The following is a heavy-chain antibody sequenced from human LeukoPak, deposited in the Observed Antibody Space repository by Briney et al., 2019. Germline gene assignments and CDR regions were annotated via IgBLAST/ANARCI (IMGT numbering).Heavy chain of an antibody. CDR1: GFTFSSYA. CDR3: ATLARSGSYYYYYGMDV. Sequence: PGGSLRLSCAASGFTFSSYAMSWIRQPPGKGLEWIGEINHSGSTNYNPSLKSRVTISVDTSKNQFSLKLSSVTAADTAVYYCATLARSGSYYYYYGMDVWGQGTTVTVSS. D-gene: IGHD1-26*01. V-gene: IGHV4-34*08. J-gene: IGHJ6*02. CDR2: INHSGST.